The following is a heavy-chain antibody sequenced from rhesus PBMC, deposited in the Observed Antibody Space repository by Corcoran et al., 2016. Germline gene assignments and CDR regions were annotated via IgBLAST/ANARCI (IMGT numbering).Heavy chain of an antibody. D-gene: IGHD6-31*01. CDR3: AKDSSGAAFDF. J-gene: IGHJ3*01. CDR2: INSGGGST. CDR1: GCTFSSYG. Sequence: EVQLVESGGGLVQPGGALRLSCGASGCTFSSYGMYWVRQAPGKGLEWISAINSGGGSTYYADSVKGRFTISRDNSKNTLSLQMNSLRAEDTAVYYCAKDSSGAAFDFWDQGLRVTVSS. V-gene: IGHV3S25*01.